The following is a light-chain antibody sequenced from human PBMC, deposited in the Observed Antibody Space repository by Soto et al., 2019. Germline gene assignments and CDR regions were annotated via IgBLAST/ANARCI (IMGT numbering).Light chain of an antibody. V-gene: IGKV1-39*01. CDR2: AAS. CDR3: QQSYSTPLT. J-gene: IGKJ2*01. Sequence: DIQMTQSPSSLSASVGDRVTITCRASQSISSYLNGYQQKPGKAPKLLIYAASSLESGVPSRFSGSGSGTDFTLTISSLQPEDFATYYCQQSYSTPLTFGRGTKLEIK. CDR1: QSISSY.